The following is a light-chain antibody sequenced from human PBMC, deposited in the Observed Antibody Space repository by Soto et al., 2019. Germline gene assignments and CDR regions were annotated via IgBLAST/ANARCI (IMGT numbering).Light chain of an antibody. Sequence: DIQMTQSPSTLPASVGGRVTITCRASQGISTYLAWYQQKPWKAPKLLIYKASTLKSGVPSRFSGSGSGTEFTLTISTLQPDDFATYYCQHYNSYSEAFGQGTKVEIK. CDR1: QGISTY. J-gene: IGKJ1*01. V-gene: IGKV1-5*03. CDR2: KAS. CDR3: QHYNSYSEA.